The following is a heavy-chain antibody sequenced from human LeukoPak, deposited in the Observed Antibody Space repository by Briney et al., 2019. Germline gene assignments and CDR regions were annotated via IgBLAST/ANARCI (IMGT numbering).Heavy chain of an antibody. J-gene: IGHJ4*02. CDR2: DGSIK. V-gene: IGHV3-30*02. Sequence: PGGSLRLSCAASGFTFSSYGMHWVRQAPGKGLEWVAFDGSIKYYAESVKGRFTISRDNSKNTLYVQMNSLRDEDTAVYYCAKEGRPPGTDNYSNWLFVDYWGQGTLVTVSS. CDR3: AKEGRPPGTDNYSNWLFVDY. D-gene: IGHD4-11*01. CDR1: GFTFSSYG.